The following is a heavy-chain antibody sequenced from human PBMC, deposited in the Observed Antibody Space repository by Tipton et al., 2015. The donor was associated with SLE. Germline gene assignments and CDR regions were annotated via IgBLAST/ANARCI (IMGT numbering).Heavy chain of an antibody. D-gene: IGHD3-10*01. J-gene: IGHJ3*02. CDR1: GGSISTYY. V-gene: IGHV4-59*01. Sequence: LVQPSETLSLTCTVSGGSISTYYWSWIRQPPKQGLEWIGWIYHTGSTDYNPSLKSRVTISVDTSKNQFSLRLSSVTAADTAVYYCARDYYGSGFDAFDTWGQGTMVTVPS. CDR3: ARDYYGSGFDAFDT. CDR2: IYHTGST.